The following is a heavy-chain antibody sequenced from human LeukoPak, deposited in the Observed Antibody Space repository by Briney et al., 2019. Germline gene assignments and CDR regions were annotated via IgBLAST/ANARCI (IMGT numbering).Heavy chain of an antibody. J-gene: IGHJ6*02. Sequence: PGGSLRLSCAASGFTFSSYAMSWVRQTPGKGPEWVANIKQDGSEKHYVDSVKGRFTISRDNAKNSLYLQMSSLRAEDTAVYYCVRDHLGDYYYGMDVWGQGTTVTVSS. V-gene: IGHV3-7*03. CDR2: IKQDGSEK. CDR3: VRDHLGDYYYGMDV. D-gene: IGHD7-27*01. CDR1: GFTFSSYA.